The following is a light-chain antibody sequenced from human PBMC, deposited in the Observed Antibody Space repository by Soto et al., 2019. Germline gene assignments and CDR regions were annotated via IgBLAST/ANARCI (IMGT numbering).Light chain of an antibody. J-gene: IGKJ5*01. V-gene: IGKV3-15*01. CDR3: QQYNNWPS. Sequence: VRTQSPATLCLSPGETATLSSRASQTVSRNLAWYQQRPGQAPRLLIYDISNRAAGVPARFSGSGSETEFTLTIRSLQSEDFAVYFCQQYNNWPSFGQGTRLEN. CDR2: DIS. CDR1: QTVSRN.